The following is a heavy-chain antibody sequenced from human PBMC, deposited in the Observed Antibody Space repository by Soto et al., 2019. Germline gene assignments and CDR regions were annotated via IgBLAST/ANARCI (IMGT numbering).Heavy chain of an antibody. CDR2: IYYSGST. CDR3: ASITPSGWEIDY. D-gene: IGHD6-19*01. CDR1: GGSISSYY. J-gene: IGHJ4*02. V-gene: IGHV4-59*01. Sequence: SETLSLTCTVSGGSISSYYWSWIRQPPGKGLEWIGYIYYSGSTNYNPSLKSRVTISVDTSKNQFSLKLSSVTAADTAVYYCASITPSGWEIDYWGQGTLVTVSS.